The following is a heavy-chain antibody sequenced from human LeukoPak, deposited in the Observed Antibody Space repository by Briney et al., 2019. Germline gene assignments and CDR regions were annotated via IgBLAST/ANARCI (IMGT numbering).Heavy chain of an antibody. CDR2: MYYTGST. CDR3: AAVVVSGTPYFDY. V-gene: IGHV4-59*03. Sequence: SETLSLTCTASGGSIRSYYWTWIRQPPGKGLGWIGYMYYTGSTKYNPSLKSRVSISVDTSKNQFSLTLTSVTAADTAVYYCAAVVVSGTPYFDYWGQGTLVTVSS. J-gene: IGHJ4*02. D-gene: IGHD2-21*02. CDR1: GGSIRSYY.